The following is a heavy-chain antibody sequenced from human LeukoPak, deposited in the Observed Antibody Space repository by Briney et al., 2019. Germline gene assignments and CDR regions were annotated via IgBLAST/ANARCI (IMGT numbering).Heavy chain of an antibody. D-gene: IGHD3-3*01. V-gene: IGHV3-23*01. J-gene: IGHJ5*02. CDR3: AKGPRALFWSGGWFDP. CDR1: GFTFSSYA. CDR2: ISGSGGST. Sequence: GGSLRLSCAASGFTFSSYAMSWVRQAPGKGLDWVSAISGSGGSTYYADSVKGRFTISRDNSKNTLYLQMNSLRAEDTAVYYCAKGPRALFWSGGWFDPWGQRTLVTVSS.